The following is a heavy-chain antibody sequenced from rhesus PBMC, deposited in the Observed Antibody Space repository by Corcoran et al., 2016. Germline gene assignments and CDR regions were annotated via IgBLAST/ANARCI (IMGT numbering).Heavy chain of an antibody. CDR2: INMGGGIT. D-gene: IGHD4-29*01. Sequence: EVQLVETGGGWVQPGGSLKLSCAASGCTFSSYGMSWVRKAPGKGLAGISAINMGGGITHYADCVQDRFTISRDKSKNTRSLQMNSLRAEDTALYYCAKARSTVAATNYGLDSWGQGVVVTVSS. J-gene: IGHJ6*01. CDR1: GCTFSSYG. V-gene: IGHV3S5*01. CDR3: AKARSTVAATNYGLDS.